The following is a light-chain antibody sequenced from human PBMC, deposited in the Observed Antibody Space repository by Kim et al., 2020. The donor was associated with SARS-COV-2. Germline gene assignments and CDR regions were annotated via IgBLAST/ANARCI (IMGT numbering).Light chain of an antibody. Sequence: VSAPAQQAASITCAGDKLGNKYAWWYQQKARQSPVLINYQDSKRPSGIPERFSGSNSGKTATLTISGNQAMDDADYYWQAWDSSVVFGGGTQLTVL. V-gene: IGLV3-1*01. CDR2: QDS. CDR1: KLGNKY. J-gene: IGLJ2*01. CDR3: QAWDSSVV.